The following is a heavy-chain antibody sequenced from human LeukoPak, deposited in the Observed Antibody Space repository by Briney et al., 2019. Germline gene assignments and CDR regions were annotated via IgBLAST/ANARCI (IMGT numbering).Heavy chain of an antibody. Sequence: GGALRLSCAASGFTFNIYSMNWVRQAPGKGLEWVSYISRSSTTIYYGDSLKGRFTISRDNAKNSLYLQMNSLRAEDTAVYYWARDGFFGSIWYEDDAFYIWDQGTMVTVSS. CDR1: GFTFNIYS. CDR2: ISRSSTTI. V-gene: IGHV3-48*01. CDR3: ARDGFFGSIWYEDDAFYI. J-gene: IGHJ3*02. D-gene: IGHD6-13*01.